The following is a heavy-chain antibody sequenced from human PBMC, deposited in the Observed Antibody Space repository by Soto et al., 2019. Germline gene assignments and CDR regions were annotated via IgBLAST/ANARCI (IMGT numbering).Heavy chain of an antibody. CDR1: GFTFSSYG. CDR3: AKEGAAAGTEAEESFDY. D-gene: IGHD6-13*01. V-gene: IGHV3-30*18. CDR2: ISYDGSNK. J-gene: IGHJ4*02. Sequence: GGSLRLSCAASGFTFSSYGMHWVRQAPGKGLEWVAVISYDGSNKYYADSVKGRFTISRDNSKNTLYLQMNSLRAEDTAVYYCAKEGAAAGTEAEESFDYWGQGTLVTVSS.